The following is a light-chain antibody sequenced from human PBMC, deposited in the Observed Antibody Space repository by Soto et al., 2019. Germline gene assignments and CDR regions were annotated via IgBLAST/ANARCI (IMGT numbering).Light chain of an antibody. V-gene: IGKV1-17*01. Sequence: DIQMTQSPSSLSESVGDRVTITCRASQGISNLLGWFQHKPGKAPKRLIYAASSLQGGVPSRFSGSGSGTEFTLTITGLQPEDFADYYCLQHNTYPYTFGQGTKLEIK. CDR3: LQHNTYPYT. CDR1: QGISNL. CDR2: AAS. J-gene: IGKJ2*01.